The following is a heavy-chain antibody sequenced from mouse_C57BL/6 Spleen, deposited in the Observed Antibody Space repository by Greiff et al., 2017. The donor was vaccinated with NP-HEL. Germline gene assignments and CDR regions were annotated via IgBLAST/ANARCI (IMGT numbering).Heavy chain of an antibody. J-gene: IGHJ1*03. Sequence: QVPLQQSGAELVKPGASVQLSCKASGYTFTEYTLHWVKQRSGQGLAWLGWFYPGSGSIKYNEKFKDKATLTAAKSSSTVYMELSRLTSEDSAVYFCARHEERRGFTPYFDVWGTGTTVTVSS. CDR2: FYPGSGSI. CDR1: GYTFTEYT. CDR3: ARHEERRGFTPYFDV. V-gene: IGHV1-62-2*01.